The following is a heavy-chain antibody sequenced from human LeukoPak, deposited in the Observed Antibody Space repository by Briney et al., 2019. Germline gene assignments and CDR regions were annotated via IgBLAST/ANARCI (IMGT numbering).Heavy chain of an antibody. CDR2: IYYSGST. D-gene: IGHD6-19*01. V-gene: IGHV4-59*11. Sequence: PLETLCLTCTVSGGSICSHYWSCIRHPPGKELEWIGDIYYSGSTNYNPSLKSRVTISVDTSKNQFSLKLSSVTAADTAVYYCARLQSIAVATRLWYFDLWGRGTLVTVSS. J-gene: IGHJ2*01. CDR1: GGSICSHY. CDR3: ARLQSIAVATRLWYFDL.